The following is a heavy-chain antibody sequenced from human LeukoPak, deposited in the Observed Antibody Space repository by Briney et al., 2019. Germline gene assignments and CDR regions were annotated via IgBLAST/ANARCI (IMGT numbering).Heavy chain of an antibody. CDR3: AKDKTGGFVAFDL. D-gene: IGHD3-16*01. Sequence: GGSLRLSCAASGFTFSNYGMHWVRQAPGKGLEWVAVISYDGSKKYCADSVKGRFTISRDNAKNSLYLQMNSLTPEDTALYYCAKDKTGGFVAFDLWGQGTMVTVSS. CDR2: ISYDGSKK. J-gene: IGHJ3*01. V-gene: IGHV3-30*18. CDR1: GFTFSNYG.